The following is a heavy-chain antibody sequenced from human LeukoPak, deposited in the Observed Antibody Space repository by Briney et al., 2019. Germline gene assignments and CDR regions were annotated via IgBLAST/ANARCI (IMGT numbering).Heavy chain of an antibody. CDR1: GGSFSGYY. CDR2: INHSGST. V-gene: IGHV4-34*01. D-gene: IGHD1-26*01. J-gene: IGHJ4*02. Sequence: SETLSLTCAVYGGSFSGYYWSWIRQPPGKGLEWTGEINHSGSTNYNPSLKSRVTISVDTSKNQFSLKLSSVTAADTAVYYCATTSNSGSYWLNYFDYWGQGTLVTVSS. CDR3: ATTSNSGSYWLNYFDY.